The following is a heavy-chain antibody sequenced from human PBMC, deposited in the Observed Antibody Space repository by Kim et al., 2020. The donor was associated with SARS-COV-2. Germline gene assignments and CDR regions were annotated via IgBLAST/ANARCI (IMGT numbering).Heavy chain of an antibody. CDR3: TREDY. J-gene: IGHJ4*02. V-gene: IGHV1-2*02. CDR1: GYTFTDYY. Sequence: ASVKVSCKASGYTFTDYYLHWIRQAPGQGLEWLGWISPNSGDTTYAQKFQGRVTITRDTSITTAYMELNSLRSDDTALYFCTREDYWGQGTLVTVSS. CDR2: ISPNSGDT.